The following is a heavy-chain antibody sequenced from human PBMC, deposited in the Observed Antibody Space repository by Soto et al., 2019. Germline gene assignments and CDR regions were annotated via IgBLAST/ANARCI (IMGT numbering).Heavy chain of an antibody. CDR3: AHSSRRHGVPFDI. Sequence: QITLKESGPTLVKPTQTLTLTCTFSGFSLSTSGVGVGWIRQPPGKALEWLALIYWDDDKRYSPSLKSRLTIPTHPSKTQVLLTTTNMDPVDTPTYYCAHSSRRHGVPFDIWGQGTMVTLSS. CDR2: IYWDDDK. D-gene: IGHD3-10*01. V-gene: IGHV2-5*02. CDR1: GFSLSTSGVG. J-gene: IGHJ3*02.